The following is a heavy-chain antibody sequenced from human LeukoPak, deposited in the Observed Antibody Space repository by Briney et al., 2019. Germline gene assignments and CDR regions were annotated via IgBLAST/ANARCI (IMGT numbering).Heavy chain of an antibody. CDR3: TTDGPSGIVGATTSDY. J-gene: IGHJ4*02. D-gene: IGHD1-26*01. CDR2: IKSKTDGGTT. CDR1: GFTFSSYS. Sequence: PGGSLRLSCAASGFTFSSYSMNWVRQAPGKGLEWVGRIKSKTDGGTTDYAAPVKGRFTISRDDSKNTLYLQMNSLKTEDTAVYYCTTDGPSGIVGATTSDYWGQGTLVTVSS. V-gene: IGHV3-15*01.